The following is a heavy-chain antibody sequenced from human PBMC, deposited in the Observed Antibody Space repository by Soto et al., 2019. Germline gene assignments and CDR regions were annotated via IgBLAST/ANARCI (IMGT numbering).Heavy chain of an antibody. CDR1: GFIFSTYA. CDR3: AHPRGYGVFDAVDI. Sequence: EVQLLESGGGLVQPGGSLRLSCAASGFIFSTYAMNWVRQAPGKGLEWVSAISSSGGSTFYAESVRGRFIISRANSINPLYLQMSSLRTEDTAVYYCAHPRGYGVFDAVDIWGQGTMVSVSS. V-gene: IGHV3-23*01. J-gene: IGHJ3*02. CDR2: ISSSGGST. D-gene: IGHD4-17*01.